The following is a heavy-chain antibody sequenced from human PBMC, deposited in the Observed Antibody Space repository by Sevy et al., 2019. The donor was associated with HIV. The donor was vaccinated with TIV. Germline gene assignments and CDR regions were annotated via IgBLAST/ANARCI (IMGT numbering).Heavy chain of an antibody. Sequence: GGSLRLSCAASRFTFSSYAMTWVRQAPGKGLEWVSTINGSADSTYYADSVKGRFTISRDNSKNTLYLQMNSLRADDTAVYYCAKRPGSSNWYYFDYWGQGTLVTVSS. CDR1: RFTFSSYA. CDR2: INGSADST. CDR3: AKRPGSSNWYYFDY. D-gene: IGHD6-13*01. J-gene: IGHJ4*02. V-gene: IGHV3-23*01.